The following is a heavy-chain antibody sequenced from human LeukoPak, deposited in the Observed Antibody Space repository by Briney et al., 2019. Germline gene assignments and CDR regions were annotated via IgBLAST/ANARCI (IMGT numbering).Heavy chain of an antibody. CDR1: GYTFTGYY. V-gene: IGHV1-2*02. D-gene: IGHD2-15*01. CDR2: INPNSGGT. CDR3: AREAGHYCSGGSCPPFY. J-gene: IGHJ4*02. Sequence: GASVKVSCKASGYTFTGYYMHWVRQAPGQGLEWMGWINPNSGGTNYVQKLQGRVTMTTDTSTSTAYMELRSLRSDDTAVYYCAREAGHYCSGGSCPPFYWGQGTLVTVSS.